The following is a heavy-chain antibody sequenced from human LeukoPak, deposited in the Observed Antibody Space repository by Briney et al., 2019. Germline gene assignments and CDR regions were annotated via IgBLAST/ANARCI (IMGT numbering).Heavy chain of an antibody. D-gene: IGHD6-19*01. Sequence: GGSLRLSCAASGFTFSSYAMSWVRQAPGKGLEWVSGISGSGSSTYYADSVKGRFTISRDNSKNTLYLQMNSLRAEDTAVYYCAAETLAGHFDYWGQGTLVTVSS. J-gene: IGHJ4*02. V-gene: IGHV3-23*01. CDR1: GFTFSSYA. CDR3: AAETLAGHFDY. CDR2: ISGSGSST.